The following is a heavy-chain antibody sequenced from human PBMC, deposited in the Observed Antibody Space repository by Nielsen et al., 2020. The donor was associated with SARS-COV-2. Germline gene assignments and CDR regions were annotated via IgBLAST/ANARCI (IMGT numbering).Heavy chain of an antibody. D-gene: IGHD2-2*01. J-gene: IGHJ5*02. CDR3: ATARYCSRTSCSAGTDMFDP. V-gene: IGHV3-15*01. Sequence: GESLKISCVASGFTFSKAWMSWVRQAPGKGLEWVGRIKSKIDDGTPDYAAPVKDRFSISRDDSKNTVYLDMSSLRTEDTAVYYCATARYCSRTSCSAGTDMFDPWGQGTQVIVSS. CDR2: IKSKIDDGTP. CDR1: GFTFSKAW.